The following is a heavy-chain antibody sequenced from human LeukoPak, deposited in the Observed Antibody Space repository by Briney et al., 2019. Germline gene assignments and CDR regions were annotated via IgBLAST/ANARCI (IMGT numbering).Heavy chain of an antibody. CDR3: AKVSGVNYYGSGSNAFDI. CDR1: GFTFSSYA. D-gene: IGHD3-10*01. Sequence: GGSLRLSCAASGFTFSSYAMSWVRQAPGKGLEWVSAISGSGGSTYYADSVKGRFTISRDNSKSTLYLQMNSLRAEDTAVYYCAKVSGVNYYGSGSNAFDIWGQGTMVTVSS. V-gene: IGHV3-23*01. CDR2: ISGSGGST. J-gene: IGHJ3*02.